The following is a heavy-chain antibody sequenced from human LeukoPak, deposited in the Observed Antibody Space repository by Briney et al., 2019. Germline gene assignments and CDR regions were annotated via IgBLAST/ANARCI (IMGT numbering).Heavy chain of an antibody. CDR3: ATVGYCSSTSCSDYYGMDV. CDR1: GYTLTELS. V-gene: IGHV1-24*01. J-gene: IGHJ6*02. CDR2: FDPEDGET. D-gene: IGHD2-2*01. Sequence: ASVKVSCKVSGYTLTELSMHWVRQAPGKGLEWMGGFDPEDGETIYAQKFQGSVTMTEDTSTDTAYMELSSLRSEDTAVYYCATVGYCSSTSCSDYYGMDVWGQGTTVTVSS.